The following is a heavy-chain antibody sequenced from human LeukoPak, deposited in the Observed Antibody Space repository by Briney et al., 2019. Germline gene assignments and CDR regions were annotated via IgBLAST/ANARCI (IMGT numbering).Heavy chain of an antibody. CDR3: ARAHDDSSGYWVDY. CDR2: IVVGSGNT. J-gene: IGHJ4*02. CDR1: GFTFTSSA. V-gene: IGHV1-58*01. D-gene: IGHD3-22*01. Sequence: SVRVSCKASGFTFTSSAVQWVRQARGQRLEWIGWIVVGSGNTNYAQKFQERVTITRDMSTSTAYMELSSLRSEDTAVYYCARAHDDSSGYWVDYWGQGTLVTVSS.